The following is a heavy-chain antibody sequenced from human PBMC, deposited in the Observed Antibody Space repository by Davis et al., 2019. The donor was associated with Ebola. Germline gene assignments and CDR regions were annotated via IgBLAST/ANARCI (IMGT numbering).Heavy chain of an antibody. J-gene: IGHJ4*02. CDR1: GYTFTDYY. Sequence: ASVKVSCQASGYTFTDYYIHWVRQAPGQGLEWMGWISPKSGGGNYAPKFQGRVTMTTDTSISTAYMDLSRLTSDDTAVFYCAREIHGGEFKEWGQGTLVTVSS. V-gene: IGHV1-2*02. D-gene: IGHD3-16*01. CDR2: ISPKSGGG. CDR3: AREIHGGEFKE.